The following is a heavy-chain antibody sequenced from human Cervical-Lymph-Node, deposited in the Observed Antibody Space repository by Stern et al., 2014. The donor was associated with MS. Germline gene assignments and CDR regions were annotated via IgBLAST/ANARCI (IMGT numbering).Heavy chain of an antibody. Sequence: EEQLVESGGGLVQPGGSLRLSCAASGFTLSSYWMSWVRQAPGKGLEWVANIKQDGSEKHYVDSAKGRFILLKDNANNTLELQQNSLRAEDTAVYYCARDDYYGPGRNHYYYYGLDVWGQGTTVTVSS. J-gene: IGHJ6*02. CDR3: ARDDYYGPGRNHYYYYGLDV. D-gene: IGHD3-10*01. V-gene: IGHV3-7*01. CDR1: GFTLSSYW. CDR2: IKQDGSEK.